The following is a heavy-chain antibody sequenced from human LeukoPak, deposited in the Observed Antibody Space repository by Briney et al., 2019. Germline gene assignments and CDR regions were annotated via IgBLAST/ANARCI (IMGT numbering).Heavy chain of an antibody. CDR3: AKDAEGSGIFDY. CDR2: ISWDGGST. Sequence: GSLRLSCAASGFTFDDYAMHWVRQAPGKGLEWVSLISWDGGSTYYADSVKGRFTISRDNSKNSLYLQMNSLRAEDTALYYCAKDAEGSGIFDYWGQGTQVTVSS. D-gene: IGHD3-10*01. J-gene: IGHJ4*02. CDR1: GFTFDDYA. V-gene: IGHV3-43D*03.